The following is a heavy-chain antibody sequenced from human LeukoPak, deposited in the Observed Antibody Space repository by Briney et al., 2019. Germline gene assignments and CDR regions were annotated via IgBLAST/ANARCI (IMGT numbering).Heavy chain of an antibody. D-gene: IGHD3-3*01. V-gene: IGHV3-21*01. Sequence: GGSLRLSCAASGFTFSSYSMNWVRQAPGKGLEWVSSISSSSSYIYYADSVKGRFTISRDNAKNSLYLQMNSLRAEDTAAYYCARDDDFWSGYETYYYGMDVWGQGTTVTVSS. CDR3: ARDDDFWSGYETYYYGMDV. J-gene: IGHJ6*02. CDR1: GFTFSSYS. CDR2: ISSSSSYI.